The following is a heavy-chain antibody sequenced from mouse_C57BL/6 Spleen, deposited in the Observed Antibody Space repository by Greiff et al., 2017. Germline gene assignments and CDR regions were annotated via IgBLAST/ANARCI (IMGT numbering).Heavy chain of an antibody. Sequence: EVQLQQSGLELVKPGASVKISCKASGYTFTDYYMNWVKQSHGKSLEWIGDINPNNGGTSYNQKFKGKATLTVDKSSSTAYMELRSLTSEDSAVYDGARPDYERAWFAYWGQGTLVTVSA. J-gene: IGHJ3*01. D-gene: IGHD2-4*01. CDR2: INPNNGGT. CDR1: GYTFTDYY. CDR3: ARPDYERAWFAY. V-gene: IGHV1-26*01.